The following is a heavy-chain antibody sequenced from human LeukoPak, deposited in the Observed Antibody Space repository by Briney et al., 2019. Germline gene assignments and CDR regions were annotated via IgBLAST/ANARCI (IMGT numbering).Heavy chain of an antibody. Sequence: GGSLRLSCAASGFTFSSYGMHWVRQAPGKGLEWVAVISYDGSNKYYADSVKGRFTISRDNSKNTLYLQMNSLRAEDTAVYYCAKDRSSREGRYYYGMDVWGQGTTVTVSS. J-gene: IGHJ6*02. V-gene: IGHV3-30*18. CDR2: ISYDGSNK. CDR3: AKDRSSREGRYYYGMDV. D-gene: IGHD3-10*01. CDR1: GFTFSSYG.